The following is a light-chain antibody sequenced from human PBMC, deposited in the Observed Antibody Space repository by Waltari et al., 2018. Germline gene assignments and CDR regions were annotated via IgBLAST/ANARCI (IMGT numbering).Light chain of an antibody. CDR1: QSVSNN. CDR3: QQYNHGYT. Sequence: EIVMTQSPATLFVSPGERVAPSCRASQSVSNNLVWYQQRPGQAPRPLIYGASTRATGIPARFTGSGSGTEFTLTISSLQSEDFAVYYCQQYNHGYTFAQGTKLEIK. J-gene: IGKJ2*01. V-gene: IGKV3-15*01. CDR2: GAS.